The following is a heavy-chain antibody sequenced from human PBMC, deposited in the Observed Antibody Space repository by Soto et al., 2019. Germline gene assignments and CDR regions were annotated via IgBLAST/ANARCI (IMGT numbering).Heavy chain of an antibody. CDR1: GGSISSGGYS. V-gene: IGHV4-30-2*01. J-gene: IGHJ4*02. D-gene: IGHD6-6*01. CDR2: IYHSGST. Sequence: QLQLQESGSGLVKPSQTLSLTCAVSGGSISSGGYSWSWIRQPPGEGLEWIGYIYHSGSTYYNPSRKSRVTISVDRSKNQFSLKLSSVTAADTAVYYCASGYSSSFYFDYWGQGTLVTVSS. CDR3: ASGYSSSFYFDY.